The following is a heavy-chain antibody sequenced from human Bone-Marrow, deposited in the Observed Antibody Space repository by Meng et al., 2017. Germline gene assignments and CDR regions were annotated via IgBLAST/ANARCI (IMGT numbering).Heavy chain of an antibody. CDR2: TYHSGTT. V-gene: IGHV4-4*02. CDR1: GASITISHW. J-gene: IGHJ4*02. D-gene: IGHD5-24*01. CDR3: ATQESRDGHSPY. Sequence: QVQLQESGPGLVEPSGTLSLTCTVSGASITISHWFTWVRQPPGKGLEWIGETYHSGTTTYSPSLKSRVTISIDKSRNHFSLKLTSVTAADTAIYYCATQESRDGHSPYWGQGTLVTVYS.